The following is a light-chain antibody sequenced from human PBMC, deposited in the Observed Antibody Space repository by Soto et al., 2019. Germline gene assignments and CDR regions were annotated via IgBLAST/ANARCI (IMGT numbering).Light chain of an antibody. Sequence: QSALTQPASVSGSPGQSITISCTGTSSDVGNFNLVSWYQQHPGKPPKLMIYEGSKRPSGVSNRFSGSKSGNTASLTISGLRAEDEADYYCCSYAGSIVVFGGGTKLTVL. CDR1: SSDVGNFNL. J-gene: IGLJ2*01. CDR2: EGS. CDR3: CSYAGSIVV. V-gene: IGLV2-23*01.